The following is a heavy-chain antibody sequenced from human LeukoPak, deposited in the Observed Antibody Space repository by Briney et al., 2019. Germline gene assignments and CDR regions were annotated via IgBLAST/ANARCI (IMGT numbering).Heavy chain of an antibody. CDR3: ARDLIVPVGLTGSGSYSTDY. Sequence: PSETLSLTCTVSGGSISSYYWSWIRQPAGKGLEWIGRIYTSGSTTYNPSLKSRVTMSVDTSKNQFSLKLSSVTAADTAVYYCARDLIVPVGLTGSGSYSTDYWGQGTLVTVSS. V-gene: IGHV4-4*07. D-gene: IGHD3-10*01. CDR2: IYTSGST. J-gene: IGHJ4*02. CDR1: GGSISSYY.